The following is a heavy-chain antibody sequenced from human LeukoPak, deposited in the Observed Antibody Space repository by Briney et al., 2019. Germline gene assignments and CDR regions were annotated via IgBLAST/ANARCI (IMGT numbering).Heavy chain of an antibody. V-gene: IGHV1-18*01. CDR2: ISAYNGNT. D-gene: IGHD5-24*01. CDR1: GYTFTSYG. CDR3: ARADGYKNLDY. J-gene: IGHJ4*02. Sequence: AASVKVSCKASGYTFTSYGISWVRQAPGQGLEWMGWISAYNGNTNYAQKLQGRVTVTTDTSTSTAYMGLSSLRSEDTAVYYCARADGYKNLDYWGQGTLVTVSS.